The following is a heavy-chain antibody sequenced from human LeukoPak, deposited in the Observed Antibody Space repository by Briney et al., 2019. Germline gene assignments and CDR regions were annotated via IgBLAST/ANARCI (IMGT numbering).Heavy chain of an antibody. V-gene: IGHV1-46*01. D-gene: IGHD6-6*01. CDR2: INPSGGGT. Sequence: ASVKVSCKASGYTFTSYYMHWVRQAPGQGLEWMGIINPSGGGTSYAQKFQGRVTMTRDTSASTVHMELSSLRSEDTAVYYCAREEYSSSGGPYYYYYYGMDVWGQGTTVTVSS. CDR3: AREEYSSSGGPYYYYYYGMDV. CDR1: GYTFTSYY. J-gene: IGHJ6*02.